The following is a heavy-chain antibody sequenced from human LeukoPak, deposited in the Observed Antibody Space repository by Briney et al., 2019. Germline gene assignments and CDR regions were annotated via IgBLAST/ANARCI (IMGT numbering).Heavy chain of an antibody. Sequence: GGSLRLSCAASGFTFSSCAMSWVRQAPGKGLERVSAISGSGGSTYYADSVKGRFTISRDNSKNTLYLQMNSLRAEDTAVYYCAKGRGYSIRNWFDPWGQGTLVTVSS. D-gene: IGHD5-18*01. CDR1: GFTFSSCA. CDR2: ISGSGGST. CDR3: AKGRGYSIRNWFDP. J-gene: IGHJ5*02. V-gene: IGHV3-23*01.